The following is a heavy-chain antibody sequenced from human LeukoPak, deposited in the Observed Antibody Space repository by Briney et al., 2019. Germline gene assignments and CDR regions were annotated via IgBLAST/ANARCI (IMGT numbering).Heavy chain of an antibody. J-gene: IGHJ4*02. CDR1: GGSISSGSYY. CDR2: IYTSGST. CDR3: VRVSEWELLRPNYYFDY. D-gene: IGHD1-26*01. Sequence: SETLSLTCTVSGGSISSGSYYWSWIRQPAGKGLEWIGRIYTSGSTNYNPSLKSRVTISVDTSKNQFSLKLSSVTAADTAVYYCVRVSEWELLRPNYYFDYWGQGTLVTVSS. V-gene: IGHV4-61*02.